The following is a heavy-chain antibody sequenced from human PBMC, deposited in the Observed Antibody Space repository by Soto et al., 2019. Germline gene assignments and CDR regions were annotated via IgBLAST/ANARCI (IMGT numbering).Heavy chain of an antibody. CDR3: ARDPASVRITMFGGWFDP. CDR2: IYYSGST. CDR1: GGSISSGGYY. J-gene: IGHJ5*02. D-gene: IGHD3-3*01. Sequence: SSETLSLTCTVSGGSISSGGYYWSWIRQHPGKGLEWIGYIYYSGSTYYNPSLKSRVNILVDTSKKQFSLKLSSVTAADAAVYYCARDPASVRITMFGGWFDPWGQGTLVTV. V-gene: IGHV4-31*03.